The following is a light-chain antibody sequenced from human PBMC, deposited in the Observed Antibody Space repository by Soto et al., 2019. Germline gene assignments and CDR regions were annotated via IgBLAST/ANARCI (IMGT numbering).Light chain of an antibody. Sequence: QSALTQPASVSGSPGQSITISCTGTSSDVGGYNYVSWYQQHPGKAPKLMIYEVSNRPSGVSNRFSGSKSGNTASLTISGRQAEDEAAYYCSSYTSSSTYVFGTGTKLTVL. V-gene: IGLV2-14*01. CDR1: SSDVGGYNY. CDR3: SSYTSSSTYV. J-gene: IGLJ1*01. CDR2: EVS.